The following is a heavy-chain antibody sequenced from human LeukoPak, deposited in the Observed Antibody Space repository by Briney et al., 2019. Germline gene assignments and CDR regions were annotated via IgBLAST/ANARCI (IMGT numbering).Heavy chain of an antibody. CDR1: GYPFSAHF. Sequence: ASVRVSCKASGYPFSAHFLNWVRQAPGQGLELMGWINTNTGNPTYAQGFTGRFVFSLDTSVSTAYLQISSLKAEDTAVYYCARDLRGDAFDIWGQGTMVTVSS. CDR2: INTNTGNP. J-gene: IGHJ3*02. V-gene: IGHV7-4-1*02. D-gene: IGHD5/OR15-5a*01. CDR3: ARDLRGDAFDI.